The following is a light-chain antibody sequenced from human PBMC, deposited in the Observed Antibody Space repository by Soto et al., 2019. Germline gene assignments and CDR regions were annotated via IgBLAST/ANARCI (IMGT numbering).Light chain of an antibody. J-gene: IGKJ4*01. Sequence: EIVMTQSPATLSVSPGERATLSCRASQSVTSSLAWYQQKPGQAPRLLIYGASTRATGIPDRFSGSGSGTEFTLTISILQSEDFAVHYCQQYNNWLRTFGGGTKVESK. CDR1: QSVTSS. CDR2: GAS. V-gene: IGKV3-15*01. CDR3: QQYNNWLRT.